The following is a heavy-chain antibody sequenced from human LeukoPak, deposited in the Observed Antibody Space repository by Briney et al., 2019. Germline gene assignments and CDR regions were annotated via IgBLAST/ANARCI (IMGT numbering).Heavy chain of an antibody. Sequence: KSSETLSLTCTVSGGSFSSYYWTWIRQPPGKGLEWIGYIDLSGSTNYNPSLKSRVSISSDTSKNQFSLELSSVTAADTAVYYCARLKATVSIHAYFDSWGQGTLVTVSS. V-gene: IGHV4-59*01. CDR3: ARLKATVSIHAYFDS. D-gene: IGHD4-17*01. CDR1: GGSFSSYY. CDR2: IDLSGST. J-gene: IGHJ4*02.